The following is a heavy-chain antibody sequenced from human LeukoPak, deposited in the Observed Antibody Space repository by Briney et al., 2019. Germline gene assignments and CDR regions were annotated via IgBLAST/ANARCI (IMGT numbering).Heavy chain of an antibody. Sequence: SETLSLTCTVSGGSISSGGYYWSRIRQHPGKGLEWIGYIYYSGSTYYNPSLKSRVTISVDTSKNQFSLKLSSVTAADTAVYYCASAYHGAFDIWGQGTMVTVSS. CDR1: GGSISSGGYY. V-gene: IGHV4-31*03. CDR2: IYYSGST. CDR3: ASAYHGAFDI. J-gene: IGHJ3*02. D-gene: IGHD2-2*01.